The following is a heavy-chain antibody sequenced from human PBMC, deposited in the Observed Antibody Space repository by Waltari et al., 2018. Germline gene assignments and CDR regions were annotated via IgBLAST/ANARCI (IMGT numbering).Heavy chain of an antibody. CDR2: ISGSGGST. V-gene: IGHV3-23*04. CDR3: AKADFTYYYDSSGYYYLDY. Sequence: EVQLVESGGGLVQPGGSLRLSCAASGFPFSSYAMSWVRQPPGKGLDWVSAISGSGGSTDYADSVKGRFTISRDNSKNTLYLQMNSLRAEDTAVYYCAKADFTYYYDSSGYYYLDYWGQGTLVTVSS. CDR1: GFPFSSYA. D-gene: IGHD3-22*01. J-gene: IGHJ4*02.